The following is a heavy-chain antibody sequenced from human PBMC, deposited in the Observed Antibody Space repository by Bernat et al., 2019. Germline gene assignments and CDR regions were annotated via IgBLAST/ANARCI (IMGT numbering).Heavy chain of an antibody. CDR3: ARVWNGPQVVVPADEPTPFYYMDV. Sequence: QVQLVESGGGVVQPGRSLRLSCAASGFTFSSYAMHWVRQAPGKGLEWVAVISYDGSNKSYADSVKGRFTISRDNSKNTLYLQMNSLRAEDTDVYYCARVWNGPQVVVPADEPTPFYYMDVWGKGTTVTVSS. CDR2: ISYDGSNK. CDR1: GFTFSSYA. J-gene: IGHJ6*03. V-gene: IGHV3-30-3*01. D-gene: IGHD2-2*01.